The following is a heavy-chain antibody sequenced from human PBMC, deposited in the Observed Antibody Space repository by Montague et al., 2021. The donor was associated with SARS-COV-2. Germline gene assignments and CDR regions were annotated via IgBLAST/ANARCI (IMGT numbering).Heavy chain of an antibody. Sequence: PALVKPTQTLTLTCTFSGFSLSTGRVGVGWIRQPPGRALEWLALIYWGDDKRYSPSLKSRFTITKDTSKNQVVLTMTNMDPVDTATYYCAHRKVLRRKPYFDSWGQGTLVTVSS. CDR3: AHRKVLRRKPYFDS. D-gene: IGHD1-14*01. J-gene: IGHJ4*02. V-gene: IGHV2-5*02. CDR2: IYWGDDK. CDR1: GFSLSTGRVG.